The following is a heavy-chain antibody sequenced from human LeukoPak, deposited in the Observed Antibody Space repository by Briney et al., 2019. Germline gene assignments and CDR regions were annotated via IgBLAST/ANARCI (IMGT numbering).Heavy chain of an antibody. CDR2: IYYSGST. CDR3: ARLAYCGGDCYHYDY. Sequence: SETLSLTCTVSGGSISSYYWSWIRQPPGKGLEWIGYIYYSGSTNYNPSLTSRVTISVDTSKNQFSLKLSSVTAADTAVYYCARLAYCGGDCYHYDYWGQGTLVTVSS. D-gene: IGHD2-21*02. CDR1: GGSISSYY. V-gene: IGHV4-59*12. J-gene: IGHJ4*02.